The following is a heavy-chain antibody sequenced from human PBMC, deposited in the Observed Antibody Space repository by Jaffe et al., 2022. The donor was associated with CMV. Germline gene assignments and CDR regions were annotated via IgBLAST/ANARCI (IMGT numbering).Heavy chain of an antibody. D-gene: IGHD1-26*01. CDR3: ARVVGATPAAFDI. V-gene: IGHV4-59*01. Sequence: QVQLQESGPGLVKPSETLSLTCTVSGGSISSYYWSWIRQPPGKGLEWIGYIYYSGSTNYNPSLKSRVTISVDTSKNQFSLKLSSVTAADTAVYYCARVVGATPAAFDIWGQGTMVTVSS. CDR2: IYYSGST. CDR1: GGSISSYY. J-gene: IGHJ3*02.